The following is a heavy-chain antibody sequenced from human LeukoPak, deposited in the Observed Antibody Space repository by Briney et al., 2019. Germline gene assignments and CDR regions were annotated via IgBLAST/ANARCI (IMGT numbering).Heavy chain of an antibody. CDR1: ELTFSKYW. CDR2: LNSDGTYT. V-gene: IGHV3-74*01. J-gene: IGHJ4*02. Sequence: GGSLRLSCAASELTFSKYWMHWVRQAPGKGLVWVSRLNSDGTYTSYADSVKGRFTMSRDNAKNTLYLQMNSLRAEDTAVYYCARGERGYSYGYGDYWGQGTLVTVSS. D-gene: IGHD5-18*01. CDR3: ARGERGYSYGYGDY.